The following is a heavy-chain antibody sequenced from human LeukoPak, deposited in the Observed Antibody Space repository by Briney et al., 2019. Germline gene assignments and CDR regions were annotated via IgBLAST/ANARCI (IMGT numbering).Heavy chain of an antibody. CDR3: AKGIVVVVAATPEYFQQ. Sequence: GGSLRLSCAASGFTFSSYAMSWVRQAPGKGLEWVSAISGSGGSTYYADSVKGRSTISRDNSKNTLYLQMNSLRAEDTAVYYCAKGIVVVVAATPEYFQQWGQGTLVTVSS. V-gene: IGHV3-23*01. D-gene: IGHD2-15*01. CDR1: GFTFSSYA. J-gene: IGHJ1*01. CDR2: ISGSGGST.